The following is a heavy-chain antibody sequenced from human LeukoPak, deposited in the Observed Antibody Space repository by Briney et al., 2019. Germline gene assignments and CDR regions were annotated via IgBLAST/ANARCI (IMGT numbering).Heavy chain of an antibody. CDR3: ARDSGGGNFDY. V-gene: IGHV3-11*01. Sequence: GGSQRLSCAASGFTFSDYYMNWIRQAPGKGLEWVSYMSNSGGTIYYADSVEGRFAMSRDNAKNSLYLQMTSLRAEDTAVYYCARDSGGGNFDYWGQGTVVTVSS. D-gene: IGHD4-23*01. CDR1: GFTFSDYY. J-gene: IGHJ4*02. CDR2: MSNSGGTI.